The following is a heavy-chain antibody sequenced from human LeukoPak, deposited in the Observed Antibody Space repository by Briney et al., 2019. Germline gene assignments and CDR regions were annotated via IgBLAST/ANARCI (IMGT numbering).Heavy chain of an antibody. V-gene: IGHV3-23*01. CDR2: ISGSGGST. CDR1: GFTFSSYA. D-gene: IGHD2-2*01. J-gene: IGHJ6*02. Sequence: PGGSLRLSCAASGFTFSSYAMSWVRQAPGKGLEWVSAISGSGGSTYYADSVKGRFTISRDNSKNTLYLQMNSLRAEDTAVNYCPKGSGYCSSTSCPYYYYGMDVWGQGTTVTVSS. CDR3: PKGSGYCSSTSCPYYYYGMDV.